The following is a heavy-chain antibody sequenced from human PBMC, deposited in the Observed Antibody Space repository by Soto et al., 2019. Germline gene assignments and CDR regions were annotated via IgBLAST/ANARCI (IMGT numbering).Heavy chain of an antibody. D-gene: IGHD6-13*01. CDR3: ARAAHYSSPFRWFDP. V-gene: IGHV4-39*01. Sequence: SETLSLTCTVSGGPISSSSYYWGWIRQPPGKGLEWIGSIYYSGSTYYNPSLKSRVTISVDTSKNQFSLKLSSVTAADTAVYYCARAAHYSSPFRWFDPWGQGTLVTVSS. CDR1: GGPISSSSYY. CDR2: IYYSGST. J-gene: IGHJ5*02.